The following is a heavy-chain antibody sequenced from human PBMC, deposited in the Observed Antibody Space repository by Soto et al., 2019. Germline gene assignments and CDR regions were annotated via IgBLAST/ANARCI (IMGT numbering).Heavy chain of an antibody. CDR3: ARGYSSGWYWFDP. CDR1: GGSISSYH. CDR2: IYYSGST. J-gene: IGHJ5*02. Sequence: SETLSLTCTVSGGSISSYHWNWIRQSPGKGLEWIGYIYYSGSTNYNPSLKSRVTISLDTSKNQFSLKLSSVTAADTAVYYCARGYSSGWYWFDPWGQGILVTVSS. D-gene: IGHD6-13*01. V-gene: IGHV4-59*08.